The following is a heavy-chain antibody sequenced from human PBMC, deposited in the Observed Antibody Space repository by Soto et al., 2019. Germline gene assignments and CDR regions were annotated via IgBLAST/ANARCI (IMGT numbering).Heavy chain of an antibody. J-gene: IGHJ5*02. Sequence: QVQLVQSGAEVKKPGSSVKVSCKASGGTFSSYTISWVRQAPGQGLEWMGRIIPILDIANYAQKFQGRVTITADKSTSTAYMELSSLRSEDTAVYYCARDPSSSGDANLNWFAPCGQGTMVTVSS. D-gene: IGHD6-13*01. CDR2: IIPILDIA. V-gene: IGHV1-69*08. CDR3: ARDPSSSGDANLNWFAP. CDR1: GGTFSSYT.